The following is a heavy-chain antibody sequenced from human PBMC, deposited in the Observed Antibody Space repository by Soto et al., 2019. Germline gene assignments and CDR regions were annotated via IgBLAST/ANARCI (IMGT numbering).Heavy chain of an antibody. CDR3: TKRFYNSGFPYGMDV. Sequence: PGGSLRLSCAASGFTFSHFVMSWVRQAPGKGLEWVSSISGSGDNTFYADSVKGRFTISRDNSKSMVSLQINGLRAEDTAIYYCTKRFYNSGFPYGMDVWGQGTTVTVSS. V-gene: IGHV3-23*01. J-gene: IGHJ6*02. CDR2: ISGSGDNT. D-gene: IGHD6-19*01. CDR1: GFTFSHFV.